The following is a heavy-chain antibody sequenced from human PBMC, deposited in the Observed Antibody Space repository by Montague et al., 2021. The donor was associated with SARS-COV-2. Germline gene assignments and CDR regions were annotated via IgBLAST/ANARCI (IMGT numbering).Heavy chain of an antibody. Sequence: SLRLSCAASGFTFSSYAMHWVRQAPGKGLEWVAVISYDGSNKYYADSVKGRFTISRDNSKNKLYLQMNSLRAEDTAVYYCAREGRVGARDAFDIWGQGTMVTVSS. CDR2: ISYDGSNK. CDR1: GFTFSSYA. V-gene: IGHV3-30-3*01. D-gene: IGHD1-26*01. CDR3: AREGRVGARDAFDI. J-gene: IGHJ3*02.